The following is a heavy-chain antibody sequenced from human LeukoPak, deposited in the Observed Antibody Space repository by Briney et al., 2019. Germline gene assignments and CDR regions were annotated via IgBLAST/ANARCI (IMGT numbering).Heavy chain of an antibody. D-gene: IGHD5-24*01. Sequence: SETLSLTCTVSGGSISSYYWSWLRQPPGKGLEGIGYIYYSGSTNYNPSLKSRVTISVDTCKNQFSLKLSSVTAADTAVYYCARESPTRRDGYNGWGQGTLVTVSS. CDR1: GGSISSYY. V-gene: IGHV4-59*01. CDR2: IYYSGST. J-gene: IGHJ4*02. CDR3: ARESPTRRDGYNG.